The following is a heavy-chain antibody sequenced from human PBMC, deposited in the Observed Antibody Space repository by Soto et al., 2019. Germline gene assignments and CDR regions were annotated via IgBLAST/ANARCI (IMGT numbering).Heavy chain of an antibody. Sequence: ASVKVSCKASGYTFTGHYIHWVRQAPGQGPEWMGEIGPASGDTRYAQKFQGRVTMTRDTSITTVYMELNNLSPDDTAVYYCGRGRSGQLVVFYWGQGTPVTVSS. CDR3: GRGRSGQLVVFY. V-gene: IGHV1-2*02. CDR2: IGPASGDT. J-gene: IGHJ4*02. CDR1: GYTFTGHY. D-gene: IGHD3-10*01.